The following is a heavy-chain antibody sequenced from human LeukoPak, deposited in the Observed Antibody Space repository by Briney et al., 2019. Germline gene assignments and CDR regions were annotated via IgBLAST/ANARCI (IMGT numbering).Heavy chain of an antibody. J-gene: IGHJ6*02. CDR2: IYYSGST. CDR1: GGSISSSSYY. V-gene: IGHV4-39*01. Sequence: ASETLSLTCTVSGGSISSSSYYWGWIRQPPGKGLEWIGSIYYSGSTYYNPSLKSRVTISVDTSKNQFSLKLSSVTAADTAVYYCARQSRPGYYYYYGMDVWGQGTTVAVSS. D-gene: IGHD6-6*01. CDR3: ARQSRPGYYYYYGMDV.